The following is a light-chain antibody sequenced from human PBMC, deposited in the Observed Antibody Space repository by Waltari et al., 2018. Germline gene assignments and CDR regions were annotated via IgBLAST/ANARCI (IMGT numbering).Light chain of an antibody. Sequence: LPQSPGALSLPPGEGPPLSFRARQCVDSHYLAWYDQKPGAPPRPLIYGASNRPTGIPDRCIGSGSGTDFTLTIGRREHEDVAVYYCQQYCRSPPYTFGQGTKLEIK. CDR3: QQYCRSPPYT. CDR1: QCVDSHY. J-gene: IGKJ2*01. CDR2: GAS. V-gene: IGKV3-20*01.